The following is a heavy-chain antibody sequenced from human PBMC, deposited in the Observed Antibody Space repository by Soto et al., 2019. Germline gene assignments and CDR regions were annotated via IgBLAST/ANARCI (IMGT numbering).Heavy chain of an antibody. Sequence: VKVSCKASGYTFTNYEINWVRQATGQGLEWMGWMNPGSGNTGYAHKFQGRVTMTRNISISTAYMELSRLGSDDTAIYYCARMASSGSLNWFDPWGQGTLVTVSS. CDR2: MNPGSGNT. D-gene: IGHD3-10*01. V-gene: IGHV1-8*01. CDR1: GYTFTNYE. J-gene: IGHJ5*02. CDR3: ARMASSGSLNWFDP.